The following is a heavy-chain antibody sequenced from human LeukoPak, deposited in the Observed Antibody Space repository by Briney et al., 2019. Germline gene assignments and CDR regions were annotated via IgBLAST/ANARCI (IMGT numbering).Heavy chain of an antibody. CDR1: GFTFSSYD. V-gene: IGHV3-13*01. CDR2: IGTAGDT. CDR3: ARAVVGAGALGFDY. J-gene: IGHJ4*02. D-gene: IGHD1-26*01. Sequence: GGSLRLSCAASGFTFSSYDMHWVRQATGKGLEWVSAIGTAGDTYYPGSVKGRFTISRENAKNSLYLQMNSLRAGDTAVHYCARAVVGAGALGFDYWGQGTLVTVSS.